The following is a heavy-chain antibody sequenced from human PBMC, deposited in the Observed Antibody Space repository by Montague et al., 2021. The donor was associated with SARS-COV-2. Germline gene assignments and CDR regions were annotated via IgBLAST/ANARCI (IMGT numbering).Heavy chain of an antibody. V-gene: IGHV3-7*03. CDR3: ARDTTSFNSGIYYDAFDV. Sequence: SLRLSCAASGFTFSTYWMTWVRQAPGKGLEWVANIKGDGSNKHFVDSVEGRFTISRDNAKSSLYLLMTNLRVDDTAVYYCARDTTSFNSGIYYDAFDVWGQGTMVTVSS. CDR2: IKGDGSNK. CDR1: GFTFSTYW. J-gene: IGHJ3*01. D-gene: IGHD1-26*01.